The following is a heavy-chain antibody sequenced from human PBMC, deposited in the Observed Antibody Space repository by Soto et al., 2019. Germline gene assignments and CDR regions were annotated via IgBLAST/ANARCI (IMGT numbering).Heavy chain of an antibody. CDR2: ISSRSSTI. V-gene: IGHV3-48*01. CDR3: AREGDYLNWFDP. J-gene: IGHJ5*02. CDR1: GFTFSSYS. Sequence: EVQLVESGGGLVQPGGSLRLSCAASGFTFSSYSMNWVRQAPEKGLEWVSYISSRSSTIYYADSVKGRFTISRDNAKNSLYLQMNSLRAEDTAVYYCAREGDYLNWFDPWGQGTLVTVSS. D-gene: IGHD3-16*01.